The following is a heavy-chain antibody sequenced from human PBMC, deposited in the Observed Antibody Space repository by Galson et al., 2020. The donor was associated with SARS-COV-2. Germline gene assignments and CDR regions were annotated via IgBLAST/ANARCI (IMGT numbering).Heavy chain of an antibody. CDR1: GASISSGTRY. CDR2: SST. Sequence: ALETLSLTCTVSGASISSGTRYWGWFRQPPGKGLEWLGSSTYYNSSLKSRLTISADMSRNQFSVDLRSVTAADTAVYFCARGGPGLAWYFDLWGRGTLVTVSS. J-gene: IGHJ2*01. V-gene: IGHV4-39*07. CDR3: ARGGPGLAWYFDL.